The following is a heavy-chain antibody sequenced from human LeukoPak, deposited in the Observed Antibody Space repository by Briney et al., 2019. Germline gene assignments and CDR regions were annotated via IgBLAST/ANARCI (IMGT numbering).Heavy chain of an antibody. D-gene: IGHD1-14*01. Sequence: SETLSLTCTVSGGSISSYYWSWIRQPPGKGLEWIGYIYYSGSTNYNPSLKSRVTISVDTSKNQFSLKLSSVTAADTAVYYCATGRIHYYYYYYMDVWGKGTTVTVSS. V-gene: IGHV4-59*12. CDR2: IYYSGST. J-gene: IGHJ6*03. CDR1: GGSISSYY. CDR3: ATGRIHYYYYYYMDV.